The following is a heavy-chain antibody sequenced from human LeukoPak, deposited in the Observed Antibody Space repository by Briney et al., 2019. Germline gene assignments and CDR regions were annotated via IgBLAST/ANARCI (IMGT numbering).Heavy chain of an antibody. CDR2: ISGSGGST. CDR3: ARDAADFWSGYLWYFDY. D-gene: IGHD3-3*01. J-gene: IGHJ4*02. CDR1: GFTFSSYG. V-gene: IGHV3-21*01. Sequence: KPGGSLRLSCAASGFTFSSYGMHWVRQAPGKGLEWVSAISGSGGSTYYADSVKGRFTISRDNAKNSLYLQMNSLRAEDTAVYYCARDAADFWSGYLWYFDYWGQGTLVTVSS.